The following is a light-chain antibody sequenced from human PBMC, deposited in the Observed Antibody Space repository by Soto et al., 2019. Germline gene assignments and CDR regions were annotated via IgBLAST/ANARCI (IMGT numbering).Light chain of an antibody. V-gene: IGKV1-17*01. CDR1: QGIGND. J-gene: IGKJ5*01. CDR2: ATS. Sequence: DIQRIQSPWTRAASVGDRVTITCRASQGIGNDLGWYQQKPGKAPKRLIYATSSLQSGVPSRFSGSGSGTEFTLTISSLQPEDFAVYYCQQYHNWPITFGQGTRLEIK. CDR3: QQYHNWPIT.